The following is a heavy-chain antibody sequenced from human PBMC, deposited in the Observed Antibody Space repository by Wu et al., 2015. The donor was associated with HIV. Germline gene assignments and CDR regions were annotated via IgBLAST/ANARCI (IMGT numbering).Heavy chain of an antibody. CDR3: ARVGQVTMVRGAADY. CDR1: GYTFTSYY. CDR2: INPSGGST. V-gene: IGHV1-46*01. J-gene: IGHJ4*02. Sequence: QVRLVQSGAEVKKPGASVKVSCKASGYTFTSYYMHWVRQAPGQGLEWMGIINPSGGSTSYAQKFQGRVTMTRDTSTSTVYMELSSLRSEDTAVYYCARVGQVTMVRGAADYWGQGTLVTVSS. D-gene: IGHD3-10*01.